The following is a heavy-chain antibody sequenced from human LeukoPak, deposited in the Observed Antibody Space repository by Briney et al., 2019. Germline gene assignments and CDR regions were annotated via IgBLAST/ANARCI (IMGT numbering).Heavy chain of an antibody. D-gene: IGHD6-19*01. CDR1: GIILSHYA. CDR3: VKDELAVAIFDY. J-gene: IGHJ4*02. CDR2: ISKSGDET. Sequence: GGSLRLSCEASGIILSHYAMSWVRQAPGKGLEWVSAISKSGDETYYADSVKGRFAISRDNSKNTFYLQMNSLRAEDSAVYFCVKDELAVAIFDYWGQGTLVTVSS. V-gene: IGHV3-23*01.